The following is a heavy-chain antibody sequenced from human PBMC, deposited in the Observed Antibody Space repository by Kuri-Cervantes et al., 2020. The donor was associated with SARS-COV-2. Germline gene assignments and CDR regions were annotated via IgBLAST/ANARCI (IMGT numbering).Heavy chain of an antibody. CDR1: GFTFDDYA. J-gene: IGHJ6*02. V-gene: IGHV3-9*01. CDR2: ISWNSGSI. CDR3: ANIPTTDGMDV. Sequence: GGSLRLSCAASGFTFDDYAMHWVRQAPGKGLEWVSGISWNSGSIGYADSVKGRFTISRDNAKNSLYLQMNSLRAEDTALYYCANIPTTDGMDVWGQGTTVTVSS. D-gene: IGHD4-17*01.